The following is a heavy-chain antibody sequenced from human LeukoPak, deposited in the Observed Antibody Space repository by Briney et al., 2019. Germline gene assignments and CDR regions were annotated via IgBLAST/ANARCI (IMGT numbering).Heavy chain of an antibody. CDR2: IGNTGAT. Sequence: SETLSLTCTVSGGSISSYYWSWIRQSPGKGLDWIGYIGNTGATNYSPSLNSRVTISVDASKNQFSLKLSSVTAADTAVYYCARVYGSGSYYPDYWGQGTLVTVSS. V-gene: IGHV4-59*08. J-gene: IGHJ4*02. CDR1: GGSISSYY. CDR3: ARVYGSGSYYPDY. D-gene: IGHD3-10*01.